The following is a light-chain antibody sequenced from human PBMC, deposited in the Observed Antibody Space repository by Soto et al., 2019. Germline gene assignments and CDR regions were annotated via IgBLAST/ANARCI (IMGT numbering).Light chain of an antibody. CDR2: DVS. Sequence: QSALTQPASVSASPGQSITISCTGTSSDVGAYDFVSWYQQHPGEVPKLMIFDVSSRPSGVSDRFSGSKSGNTASLTISGLQAXXXGDYYCSSYTSSSTHVFGSGTKLTVX. CDR1: SSDVGAYDF. CDR3: SSYTSSSTHV. V-gene: IGLV2-14*03. J-gene: IGLJ1*01.